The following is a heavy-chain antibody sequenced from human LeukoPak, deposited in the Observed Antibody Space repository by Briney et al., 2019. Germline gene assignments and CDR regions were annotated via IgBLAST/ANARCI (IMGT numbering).Heavy chain of an antibody. CDR1: GFTFNNAW. CDR2: IKTKTDGETT. Sequence: GGSLRLSCAASGFTFNNAWMNWVRQAPGKGLEWVGRIKTKTDGETTDYAAPVKGRFTVSRDDSKNTLYLQMNSLKTEDTAFYYCTTAFFEGDYWGQGTLVTVSS. D-gene: IGHD3-3*01. V-gene: IGHV3-15*07. J-gene: IGHJ4*02. CDR3: TTAFFEGDY.